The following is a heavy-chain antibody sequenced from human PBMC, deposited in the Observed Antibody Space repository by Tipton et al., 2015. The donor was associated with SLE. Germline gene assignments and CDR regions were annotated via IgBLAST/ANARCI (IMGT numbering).Heavy chain of an antibody. V-gene: IGHV3-30*02. CDR2: IRTDRSNK. J-gene: IGHJ4*02. CDR1: GFTYSGYA. D-gene: IGHD3-16*01. Sequence: SLRLSCGASGFTYSGYAMHWVRQAPGKGLEWVAFIRTDRSNKDYADSVKGRFTISRDNSKNTLYLQMNRLRVEDTAVYYCAGGTGAYFDHWGQGTLVTVSS. CDR3: AGGTGAYFDH.